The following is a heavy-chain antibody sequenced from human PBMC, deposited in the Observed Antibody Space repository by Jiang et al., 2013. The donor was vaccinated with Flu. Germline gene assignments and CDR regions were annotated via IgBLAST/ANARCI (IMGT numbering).Heavy chain of an antibody. CDR3: AKGHTGDFWNVFYTGGWFDP. V-gene: IGHV3-23*01. J-gene: IGHJ5*02. Sequence: RLSCAASTFTFSSYAMSWVRQAPGKGLEWVSGISHSGGSTYYADSVKGRFTISRDNSKNTLYLQMNSLRVEDTAVYYCAKGHTGDFWNVFYTGGWFDPWGQGTLVTVSS. CDR2: ISHSGGST. CDR1: TFTFSSYA. D-gene: IGHD3-3*01.